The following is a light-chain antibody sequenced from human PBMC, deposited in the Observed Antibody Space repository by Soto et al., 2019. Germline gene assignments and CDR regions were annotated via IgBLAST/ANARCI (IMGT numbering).Light chain of an antibody. Sequence: DIVMTQSPDSLAVSLGERATINCKSSQNLLYSNNKNYLAWFQQKPGQPPKLLIYWAFTRDAGVPDRFSGSGSGTDFTLTITNLQAEDVATYYGQHYWATPYTFGRGTKLEIK. CDR2: WAF. CDR3: QHYWATPYT. V-gene: IGKV4-1*01. J-gene: IGKJ2*01. CDR1: QNLLYSNNKNY.